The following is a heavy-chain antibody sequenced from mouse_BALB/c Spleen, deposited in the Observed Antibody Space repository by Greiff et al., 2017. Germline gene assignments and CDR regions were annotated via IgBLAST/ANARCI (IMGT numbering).Heavy chain of an antibody. V-gene: IGHV2-4-1*01. D-gene: IGHD1-1*01. CDR2: IWSGGST. CDR3: ARNYYYGSSYVGFAY. J-gene: IGHJ3*01. Sequence: VQRVESGPGLVQPSQSLSITCTVSGFSLTSYGVHWVRQSPGKGLEWLGVIWSGGSTDYNAAFISRLSISKDNSKSQVFFKMNSLQADDTAIYYCARNYYYGSSYVGFAYWGQGTLVTVSA. CDR1: GFSLTSYG.